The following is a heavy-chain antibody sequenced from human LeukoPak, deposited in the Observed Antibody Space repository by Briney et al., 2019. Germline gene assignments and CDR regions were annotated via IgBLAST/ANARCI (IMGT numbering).Heavy chain of an antibody. V-gene: IGHV1-69*04. D-gene: IGHD3-16*02. CDR3: ARERARIMITFGGVISDPVLDY. J-gene: IGHJ4*02. Sequence: GASVKVSCKASGYTFTGYYMHWVRQAPGQGLEWMGRIIPILGIANYAQKFQGRVTITADKSTSTAYMELSSLRSEDTAVYYCARERARIMITFGGVISDPVLDYWGQGTLVTVSS. CDR1: GYTFTGYY. CDR2: IIPILGIA.